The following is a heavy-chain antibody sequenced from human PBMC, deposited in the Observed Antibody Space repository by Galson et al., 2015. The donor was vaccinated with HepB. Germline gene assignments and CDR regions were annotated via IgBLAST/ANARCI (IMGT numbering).Heavy chain of an antibody. CDR2: ISYDGSNK. J-gene: IGHJ4*02. CDR1: GFTFSSYA. D-gene: IGHD3-22*01. V-gene: IGHV3-30-3*01. Sequence: SLRLSCAASGFTFSSYAMHWVRQAPGKGLEWVAVISYDGSNKYYADSVKGRFTISRDNSKNTLYLQMNSLRAEDTAVYYCARVVGEYYYDSSGRGAVDYWGQGTLVTVSS. CDR3: ARVVGEYYYDSSGRGAVDY.